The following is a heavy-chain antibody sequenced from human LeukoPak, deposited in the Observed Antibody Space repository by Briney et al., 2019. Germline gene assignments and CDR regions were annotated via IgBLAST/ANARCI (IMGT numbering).Heavy chain of an antibody. V-gene: IGHV3-7*01. CDR2: IKQDGSEK. J-gene: IGHJ4*02. D-gene: IGHD6-19*01. Sequence: GGSLRLXCAASGFTCSSYWMSWVRQAPGKGLEWVANIKQDGSEKYYVDSVKGRFTISRDNAKNSLYLQMNSLRAEDTAVYYCASLIAVAWPFDYWGQGTLVTVSS. CDR3: ASLIAVAWPFDY. CDR1: GFTCSSYW.